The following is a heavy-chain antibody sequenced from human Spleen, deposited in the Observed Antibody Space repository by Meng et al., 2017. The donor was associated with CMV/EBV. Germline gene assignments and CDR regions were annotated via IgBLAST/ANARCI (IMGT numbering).Heavy chain of an antibody. CDR1: GGSFSGYY. J-gene: IGHJ6*02. D-gene: IGHD3-3*01. V-gene: IGHV4-34*01. Sequence: ETLSLTCAVYGGSFSGYYWSWIRQPPGKGLEWIGEINHSGSTNYNPSLKSRVTIAVDTAKNQFSLKLSSVTAADTAVYYCARGRTYYDFWSGYPPRYYGMDVWGQGTTVTVSS. CDR3: ARGRTYYDFWSGYPPRYYGMDV. CDR2: INHSGST.